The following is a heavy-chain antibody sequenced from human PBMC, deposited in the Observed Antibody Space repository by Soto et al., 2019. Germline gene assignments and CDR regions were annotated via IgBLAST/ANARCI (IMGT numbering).Heavy chain of an antibody. Sequence: QVQLVQSGAEVKEPGASVKVSCKASGYSLTDYYMHWVRQAPGQGLGWLGWINPRTGVTHLAQKLQGRVTLTRYTSISTAYMELSRLRSDDTALYYCVRSPGDFRYGLDVWGQGTTVTVSS. CDR2: INPRTGVT. CDR1: GYSLTDYY. CDR3: VRSPGDFRYGLDV. V-gene: IGHV1-2*02. J-gene: IGHJ6*02. D-gene: IGHD2-21*02.